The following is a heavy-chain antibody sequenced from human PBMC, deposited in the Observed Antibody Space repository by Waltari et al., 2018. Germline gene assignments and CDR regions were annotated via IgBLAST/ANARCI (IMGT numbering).Heavy chain of an antibody. Sequence: EVQLVQSGAEVKKPGESLKISCTGSGYSFTSYWIGWVRQMPGKGLEWMGIIYPGDSDTRYSPSFQGQVTISADKSISTAYLQWSSLKASDTAMYYCARLGVSSSSFSGGDWFDPWGQGTLVTVSS. V-gene: IGHV5-51*01. J-gene: IGHJ5*02. CDR1: GYSFTSYW. CDR2: IYPGDSDT. CDR3: ARLGVSSSSFSGGDWFDP. D-gene: IGHD6-6*01.